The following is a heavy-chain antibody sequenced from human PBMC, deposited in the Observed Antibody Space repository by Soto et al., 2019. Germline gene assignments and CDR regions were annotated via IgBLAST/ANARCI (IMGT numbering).Heavy chain of an antibody. CDR2: IRNRAKSYTT. CDR1: GFTFSDHY. Sequence: EVQLVESGGGLVQPGGSLRLSCAASGFTFSDHYMDWVRQAPGQGLEWVGRIRNRAKSYTTEYAASVKGRFTISRDDSKNSLYRQMNSLKTEYTAMYYCTRGYCSGVTYSSLDCWGQGTLVTVSS. CDR3: TRGYCSGVTYSSLDC. V-gene: IGHV3-72*01. D-gene: IGHD2-15*01. J-gene: IGHJ4*02.